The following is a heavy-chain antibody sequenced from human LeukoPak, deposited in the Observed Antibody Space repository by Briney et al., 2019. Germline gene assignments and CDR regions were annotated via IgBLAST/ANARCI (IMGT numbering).Heavy chain of an antibody. CDR2: IKSKTDGGTT. CDR1: GFTFSNGW. J-gene: IGHJ6*03. Sequence: GGSLRLSCAASGFTFSNGWMSWVRQAPGKGLEWVGRIKSKTDGGTTDYGAPVKGRFTISRDDSKNTLYLQMNSLKAEDTAVYYCATSRVALYYYYYYMDVWGKGTTVTVSS. V-gene: IGHV3-15*01. CDR3: ATSRVALYYYYYYMDV.